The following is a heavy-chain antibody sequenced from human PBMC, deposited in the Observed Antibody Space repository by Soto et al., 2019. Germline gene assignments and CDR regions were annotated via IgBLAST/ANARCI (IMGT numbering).Heavy chain of an antibody. Sequence: QVQLQQWGAGLVKPSETLSLSCAVYGQSFSGHSWAWIRQPPGKGLEWIGEISESGSTYYNPSLKSRVTISTDTSNTQFSLKLNSVTAADTAAYFCARGSGIVALPGELEDVNYDFWGQGTLVNVSS. D-gene: IGHD1-1*01. J-gene: IGHJ4*02. CDR2: ISESGST. V-gene: IGHV4-34*01. CDR1: GQSFSGHS. CDR3: ARGSGIVALPGELEDVNYDF.